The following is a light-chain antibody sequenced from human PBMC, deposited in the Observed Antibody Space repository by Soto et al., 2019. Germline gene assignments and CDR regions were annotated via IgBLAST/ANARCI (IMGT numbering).Light chain of an antibody. CDR1: QSVSSTY. CDR2: GAS. V-gene: IGKV3-20*01. Sequence: EIVLTQSPGTLSLSPGEKATLSCRASQSVSSTYLGWYQQKPGQAPRLLIYGASSRATGIPDRLSGSGSGTDFTLTISRLEPEDFAVYYCQQYGFSRTFGQGTKV. J-gene: IGKJ1*01. CDR3: QQYGFSRT.